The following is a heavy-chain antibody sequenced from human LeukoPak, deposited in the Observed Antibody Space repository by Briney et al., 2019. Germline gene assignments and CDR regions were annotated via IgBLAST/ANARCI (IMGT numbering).Heavy chain of an antibody. V-gene: IGHV3-48*01. J-gene: IGHJ4*02. D-gene: IGHD3-22*01. Sequence: GGSLRLSCAASGFTFSSYSMNWVRQAPGKGLEWVSYISSSSSTIYYADSVKGRFTISRDNAKNSLYLQMNSLRAEDTAVYYCARGSDYYDSSGLGWSQGTLVPVSS. CDR1: GFTFSSYS. CDR2: ISSSSSTI. CDR3: ARGSDYYDSSGLG.